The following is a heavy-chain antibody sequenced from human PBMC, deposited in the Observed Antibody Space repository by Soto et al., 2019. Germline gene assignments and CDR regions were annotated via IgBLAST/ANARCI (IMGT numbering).Heavy chain of an antibody. J-gene: IGHJ3*02. Sequence: QVRLQESGPGLVKPSQTLSLKCSVSGGSITTGGRYWIWIRQLPGKGLVWIGDIYYSGNTYYDASLNSQVTISVEAAKNQFSLKLSSVTAADTAVYYCAQALVFTGGDGFDIWGQGRLVTVSS. CDR1: GGSITTGGRY. V-gene: IGHV4-31*02. CDR3: AQALVFTGGDGFDI. D-gene: IGHD1-1*01. CDR2: IYYSGNT.